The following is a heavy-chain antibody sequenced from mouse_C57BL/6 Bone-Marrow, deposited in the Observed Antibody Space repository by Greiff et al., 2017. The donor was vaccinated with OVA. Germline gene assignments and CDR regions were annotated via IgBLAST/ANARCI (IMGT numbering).Heavy chain of an antibody. J-gene: IGHJ4*01. D-gene: IGHD1-1*01. CDR1: GFNIKDDY. V-gene: IGHV14-4*01. Sequence: EVKLQESGAELVRPGASVKLSCTASGFNIKDDYMHWVKQRPEQGLEWIGWIDPENGDTEYASKFQGKATITADTSSNTAYLQLSSLTSEDTAVYYCTTAYGRGDYWGQGTSVTVSS. CDR3: TTAYGRGDY. CDR2: IDPENGDT.